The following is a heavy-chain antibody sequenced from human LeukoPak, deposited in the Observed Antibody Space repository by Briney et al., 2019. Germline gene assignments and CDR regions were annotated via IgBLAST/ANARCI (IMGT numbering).Heavy chain of an antibody. CDR1: GFTFSSYA. CDR3: AREGYCGGDCYSNYFDY. CDR2: ISYDGSNK. J-gene: IGHJ4*02. V-gene: IGHV3-30-3*01. Sequence: GGSLRLSCAASGFTFSSYAMHWVRQAPGKGLEWVAVISYDGSNKYYADSVKGRFTISRDNSKDTLYLQMNSLRAEDTAVYYCAREGYCGGDCYSNYFDYWGQGTLVTVSS. D-gene: IGHD2-21*02.